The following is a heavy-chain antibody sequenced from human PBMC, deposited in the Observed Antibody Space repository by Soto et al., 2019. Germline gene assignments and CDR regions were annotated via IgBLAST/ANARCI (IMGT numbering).Heavy chain of an antibody. V-gene: IGHV3-48*01. CDR1: GFTFSSYS. D-gene: IGHD2-2*01. CDR2: ISSSSSTI. CDR3: ARDYVGAYCSSTSCYSDYYYGMDV. J-gene: IGHJ6*02. Sequence: PGGSLRLSCAASGFTFSSYSMNWVRQAPGRGLEWVSYISSSSSTIYYADSVKGRFTISRDKAKNSLYLQMNSLRAEDTAVYYCARDYVGAYCSSTSCYSDYYYGMDVWGQGTTVPVS.